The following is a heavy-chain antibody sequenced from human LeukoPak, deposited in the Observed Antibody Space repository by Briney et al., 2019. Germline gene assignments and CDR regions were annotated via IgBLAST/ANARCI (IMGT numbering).Heavy chain of an antibody. CDR3: ARGTVPYYYYYGMDV. CDR2: IYYSGST. V-gene: IGHV4-59*01. J-gene: IGHJ6*02. D-gene: IGHD4-17*01. CDR1: GGAISSYY. Sequence: SETLSLTCTVSGGAISSYYWGWIRQPPGKGLEWIGYIYYSGSTNYNPSLKSRVTISVDTSKNQFSLKLSSVTAADTPVYYCARGTVPYYYYYGMDVWGQGTTVTVSS.